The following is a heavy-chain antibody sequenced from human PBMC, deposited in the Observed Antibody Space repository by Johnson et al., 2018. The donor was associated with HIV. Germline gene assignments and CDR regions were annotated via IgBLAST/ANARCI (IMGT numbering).Heavy chain of an antibody. CDR3: VKTGWIAARLTPSPAFDI. CDR1: GFTFSSYD. J-gene: IGHJ3*02. Sequence: VQLVESGGGLVQPGGSLRLSCAASGFTFSSYDMHWVRQPTGKGLEWVSSIDTTGDTYYPGSVRGRFTISREKAKNSLYLQMNSRGAEDTAVYYCVKTGWIAARLTPSPAFDIWGQGTMVTVSS. CDR2: IDTTGDT. D-gene: IGHD6-6*01. V-gene: IGHV3-13*01.